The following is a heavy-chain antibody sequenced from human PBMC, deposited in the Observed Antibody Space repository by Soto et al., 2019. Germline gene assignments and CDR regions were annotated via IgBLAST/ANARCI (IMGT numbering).Heavy chain of an antibody. Sequence: SETLSLTCTVSGGSVSSGSYYWRWIRQPPGKGLEWIGEINHTGGTHYNPSLKSRVTMSVDTSKNQFSLGLSSVTAADTAIYYCATRITVFGVLIPPVVPWGQGTQVTVSS. J-gene: IGHJ5*02. CDR3: ATRITVFGVLIPPVVP. D-gene: IGHD3-3*01. V-gene: IGHV4-61*01. CDR2: INHTGGT. CDR1: GGSVSSGSYY.